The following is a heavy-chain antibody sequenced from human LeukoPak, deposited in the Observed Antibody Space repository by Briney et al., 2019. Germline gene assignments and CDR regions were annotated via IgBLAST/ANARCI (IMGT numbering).Heavy chain of an antibody. CDR1: GYNFSSYY. J-gene: IGHJ4*02. Sequence: GASVKVSCKASGYNFSSYYIQWVRQDPGQGLEWMGLLNPSRGTTAYAPKFQGRVTMTRDTSSNTVYMELRGLRSDDTAIYYCARDATRGIGGSYDLDFWGQGSLATVSS. D-gene: IGHD3-16*01. CDR2: LNPSRGTT. CDR3: ARDATRGIGGSYDLDF. V-gene: IGHV1-46*01.